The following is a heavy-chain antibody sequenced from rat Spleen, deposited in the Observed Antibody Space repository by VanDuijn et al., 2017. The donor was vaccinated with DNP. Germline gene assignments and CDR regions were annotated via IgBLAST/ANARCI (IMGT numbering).Heavy chain of an antibody. V-gene: IGHV5-7*01. CDR3: ARPDY. Sequence: EVQLVESGGGLVQPGRSLKLSCAASGFTFSDYNMAWVRQPPKKGLEWVGSITYDGSSTDYRDSVKGRFTMSRDNAKSTLYLQMDSLRSDDTATYYCARPDYWGQGVMVTVSS. CDR1: GFTFSDYN. CDR2: ITYDGSST. J-gene: IGHJ2*01.